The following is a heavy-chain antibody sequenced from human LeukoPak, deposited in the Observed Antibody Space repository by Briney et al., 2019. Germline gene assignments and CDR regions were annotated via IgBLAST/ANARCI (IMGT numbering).Heavy chain of an antibody. D-gene: IGHD2-15*01. Sequence: SSETLSLTCAVYGGSFSGYYWSWIRQPPGKGLEWIGEINHSGSTNYNPSLKSRVTISVDTSKNQFSLKLSSVTAADTAVYYCARVAVVVAEIWYFDLWGRGTLVTASS. CDR1: GGSFSGYY. CDR3: ARVAVVVAEIWYFDL. V-gene: IGHV4-34*09. J-gene: IGHJ2*01. CDR2: INHSGST.